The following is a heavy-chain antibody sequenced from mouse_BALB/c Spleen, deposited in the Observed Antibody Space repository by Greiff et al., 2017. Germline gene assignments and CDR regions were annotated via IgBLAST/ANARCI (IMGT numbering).Heavy chain of an antibody. J-gene: IGHJ4*01. V-gene: IGHV1-54*01. CDR1: GYAFTNYL. CDR3: ARREVRRGYAMDY. CDR2: INPGSGGT. Sequence: QVQLQQSGAELVRPGTSVKVSCKASGYAFTNYLIEWVKQRPGQGLEWIGVINPGSGGTNYNEKFKGKATLTADKSSSTAYMQLSSLTSDDSAVYFCARREVRRGYAMDYWGQGTSVTVSS. D-gene: IGHD2-14*01.